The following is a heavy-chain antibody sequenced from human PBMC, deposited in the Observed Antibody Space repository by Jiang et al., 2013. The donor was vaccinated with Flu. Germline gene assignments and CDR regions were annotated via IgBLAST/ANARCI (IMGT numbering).Heavy chain of an antibody. Sequence: SCAASGFTFDDYAMHWVRQAPGKGLEWVSGISWNSGSIGYADSVKGRFTISRDNAKNSLYLQMNSLRAEDTALYYCAKELRGYSYGFYYYYYGMDVWGQGTTVTVSS. D-gene: IGHD5-18*01. CDR1: GFTFDDYA. CDR2: ISWNSGSI. CDR3: AKELRGYSYGFYYYYYGMDV. J-gene: IGHJ6*02. V-gene: IGHV3-9*01.